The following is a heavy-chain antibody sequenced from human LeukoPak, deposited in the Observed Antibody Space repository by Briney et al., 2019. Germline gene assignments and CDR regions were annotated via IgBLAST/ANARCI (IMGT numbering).Heavy chain of an antibody. Sequence: ASVKVSCKASGYTFTSYDINWARQAPGQGLEWMGWINPNSGGTNYAQKFQGRVTMTRDTSISTAYMELSRLRSDDTAVYYCARNKLVGATHTYDAFDIWGQGTMVTVSS. J-gene: IGHJ3*02. CDR1: GYTFTSYD. D-gene: IGHD1-26*01. V-gene: IGHV1-2*02. CDR3: ARNKLVGATHTYDAFDI. CDR2: INPNSGGT.